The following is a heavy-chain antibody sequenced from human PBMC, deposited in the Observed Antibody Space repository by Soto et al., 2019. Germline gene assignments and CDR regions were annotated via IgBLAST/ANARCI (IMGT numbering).Heavy chain of an antibody. Sequence: DVQLVESGGGLVKPGGSLRLSCAASGFTFSSYAMNWVRQAPGKGLEWVSSISSSSTYIYYADSVKGRFTISRDNAKNSLYLQMNSLRVEDTAVYYCAGGSTWQYTFDIWGQGTMVTVSS. V-gene: IGHV3-21*01. CDR3: AGGSTWQYTFDI. CDR2: ISSSSTYI. CDR1: GFTFSSYA. D-gene: IGHD2-2*01. J-gene: IGHJ3*02.